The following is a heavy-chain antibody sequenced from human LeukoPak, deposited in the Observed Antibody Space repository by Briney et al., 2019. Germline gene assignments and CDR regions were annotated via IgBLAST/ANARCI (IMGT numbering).Heavy chain of an antibody. CDR1: GYTFTSYD. Sequence: ASVKVSCKASGYTFTSYDINWVRQATGQGLEWMGWMNPNSGNTGYAQKFQGRVTMTSNTSISTAYMELSSLRSEDTAVYYCARTNSAAGTSHLDYGGQGTLVTVSS. V-gene: IGHV1-8*01. CDR2: MNPNSGNT. CDR3: ARTNSAAGTSHLDY. D-gene: IGHD6-13*01. J-gene: IGHJ4*02.